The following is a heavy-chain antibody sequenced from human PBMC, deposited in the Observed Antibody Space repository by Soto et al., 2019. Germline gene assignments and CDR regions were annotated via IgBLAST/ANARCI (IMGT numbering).Heavy chain of an antibody. CDR1: GGTFTNYV. J-gene: IGHJ5*02. CDR3: ARGRSSPNFDT. Sequence: QVQLVQSGAEVRKPGSSVKVSCKISGGTFTNYVISWLPQAPGQWLEWMGGLIPIFGAANLAQKFQGKVTITADESTSTVNMELNSLTSDDTAVYYCARGRSSPNFDTWGPGTLVTIYS. V-gene: IGHV1-69*01. CDR2: LIPIFGAA. D-gene: IGHD6-6*01.